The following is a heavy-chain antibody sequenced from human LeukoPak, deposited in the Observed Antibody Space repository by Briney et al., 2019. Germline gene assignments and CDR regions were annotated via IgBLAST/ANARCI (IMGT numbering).Heavy chain of an antibody. CDR3: AKMEGSSWYSDYFYYMDV. D-gene: IGHD6-13*01. CDR1: GGSISSYY. Sequence: SETLSLTCTVSGGSISSYYWSWIRQPPGKGLEWIGYIYYTGSTNYTPSLKSRVTISVDTSKNQFSLKLSSVTAADTAVYYCAKMEGSSWYSDYFYYMDVWGKGTTVTVSS. V-gene: IGHV4-59*01. CDR2: IYYTGST. J-gene: IGHJ6*03.